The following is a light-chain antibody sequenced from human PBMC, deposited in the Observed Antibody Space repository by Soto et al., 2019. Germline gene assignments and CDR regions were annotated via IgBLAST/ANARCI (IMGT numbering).Light chain of an antibody. Sequence: DIHMTQSPSTLSASVGDRVPITCRASQSISGPLAWYQQKPGKALNLPIYESSNLKSQVPSRFSGSGSATDYPLTSSSLQPDDSASYYCQQYNGSWTFGQGTRVEIK. J-gene: IGKJ1*01. CDR3: QQYNGSWT. CDR2: ESS. V-gene: IGKV1-5*03. CDR1: QSISGP.